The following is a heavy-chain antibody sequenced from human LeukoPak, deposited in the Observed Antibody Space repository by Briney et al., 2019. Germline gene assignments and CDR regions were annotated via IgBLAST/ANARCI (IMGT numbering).Heavy chain of an antibody. J-gene: IGHJ6*02. CDR3: ARHRLRLQYKNYYYGMDV. CDR1: GGSISSYY. V-gene: IGHV4-59*08. CDR2: IYYSGST. Sequence: SETLSLTCTVSGGSISSYYWSWIRQPPGKGLEWIGYIYYSGSTNYNPSLKSRVTISVDTSKNQFSLKLTSVTAADTAVYYCARHRLRLQYKNYYYGMDVWGRGTTVTVSS. D-gene: IGHD1-14*01.